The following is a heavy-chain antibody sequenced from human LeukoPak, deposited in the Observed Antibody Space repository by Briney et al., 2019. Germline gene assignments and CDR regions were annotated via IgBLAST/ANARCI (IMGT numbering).Heavy chain of an antibody. CDR2: ISSSGSTI. V-gene: IGHV3-11*04. D-gene: IGHD5-24*01. CDR1: GFTFSDYY. J-gene: IGHJ3*02. CDR3: ARDKRWLQRGAFDI. Sequence: GGSLGLSCAASGFTFSDYYMSWIRQAPGKGLEWVSYISSSGSTIYYADSVKGRFTISRDNAKNSLYLQMNSLRAEDTAVYYCARDKRWLQRGAFDIWGQGTMVTVSS.